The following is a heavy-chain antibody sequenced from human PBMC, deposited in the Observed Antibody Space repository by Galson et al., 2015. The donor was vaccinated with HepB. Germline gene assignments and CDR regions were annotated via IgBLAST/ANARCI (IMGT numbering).Heavy chain of an antibody. D-gene: IGHD3-22*01. CDR3: AKDTRVVVSCAMDV. Sequence: SLRLSCAASGFTFDDYAMHWVRQAPGKGLEWVSGISWNSGSIGYADSVKGRFTISRDNAKNSLYLQMNSLRAEDTALYYCAKDTRVVVSCAMDVWGQGTTVTVSS. V-gene: IGHV3-9*01. CDR2: ISWNSGSI. J-gene: IGHJ6*02. CDR1: GFTFDDYA.